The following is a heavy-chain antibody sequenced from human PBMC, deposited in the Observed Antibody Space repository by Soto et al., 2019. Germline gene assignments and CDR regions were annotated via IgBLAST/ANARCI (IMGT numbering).Heavy chain of an antibody. CDR3: ARAPYSSSSVYFQH. V-gene: IGHV4-59*01. J-gene: IGHJ1*01. D-gene: IGHD6-6*01. Sequence: PSETLSLTCTVSGGSISSYYWSWIRQPPGKGLEWIGYIYYSGSTNYNPSLKSRVTISVDTSKNQFSLKLSSVTAADTAVYYCARAPYSSSSVYFQHWGQGILVTVSS. CDR1: GGSISSYY. CDR2: IYYSGST.